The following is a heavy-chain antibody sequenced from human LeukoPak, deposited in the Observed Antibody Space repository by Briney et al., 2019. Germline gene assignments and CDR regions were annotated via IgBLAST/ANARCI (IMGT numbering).Heavy chain of an antibody. V-gene: IGHV1-24*01. D-gene: IGHD1-26*01. CDR1: GYTLTELS. CDR2: FDPGDGET. Sequence: ASVKVSCKVSGYTLTELSMHWVRQAPGKGLEWMGGFDPGDGETIYAQKFQGRVTMTEDTSTDTAYMELSSLRSEDTAVYYCATFSGGYLVVDYWGQGTLVTVSS. J-gene: IGHJ4*02. CDR3: ATFSGGYLVVDY.